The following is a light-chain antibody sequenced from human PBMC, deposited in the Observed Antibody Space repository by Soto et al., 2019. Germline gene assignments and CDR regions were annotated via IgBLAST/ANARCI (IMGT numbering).Light chain of an antibody. CDR1: SSNIGSLYD. CDR3: QSYDSSRSASV. Sequence: QSVLTQPPSVSGAPGQRVTISCTGNSSNIGSLYDVHWYQQLPGTAPKLLIYDNSNRPSGVPDRFSGSKSGTAASLAITGLQDEDEADYYCQSYDSSRSASVFGGGTKLTVL. V-gene: IGLV1-40*01. J-gene: IGLJ2*01. CDR2: DNS.